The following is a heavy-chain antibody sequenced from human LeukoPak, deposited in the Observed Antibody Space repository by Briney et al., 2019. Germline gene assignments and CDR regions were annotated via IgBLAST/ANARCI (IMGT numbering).Heavy chain of an antibody. CDR3: AKGPIYYGSGSYYSPPY. D-gene: IGHD3-10*01. Sequence: GGSLRLSCAASGFTFSSYAMSWVRQAPGKGLEWVSAISGSGGSTYYADSVKGRFTISRDNSKNTLYLQMNSLRADDTAVYYCAKGPIYYGSGSYYSPPYWGQGTLVTVSS. V-gene: IGHV3-23*01. J-gene: IGHJ4*02. CDR2: ISGSGGST. CDR1: GFTFSSYA.